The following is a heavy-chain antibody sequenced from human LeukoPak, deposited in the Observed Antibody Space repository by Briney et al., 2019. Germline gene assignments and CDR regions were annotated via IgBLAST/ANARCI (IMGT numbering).Heavy chain of an antibody. CDR2: IYYSGST. J-gene: IGHJ6*02. D-gene: IGHD7-27*01. CDR1: GGSISSYY. Sequence: SETLPLTSTVSGGSISSYYWSWIRQPAGPGLECIGFIYYSGSTNYTPSLKSRVSISVDTSKNQFSLKLSSVTAADTAVYYCARTGKNWETGYGMDVWGQGTTVTVSS. CDR3: ARTGKNWETGYGMDV. V-gene: IGHV4-59*01.